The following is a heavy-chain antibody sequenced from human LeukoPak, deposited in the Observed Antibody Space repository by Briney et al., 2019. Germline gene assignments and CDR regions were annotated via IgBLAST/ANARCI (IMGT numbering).Heavy chain of an antibody. CDR1: GYTFTGYY. J-gene: IGHJ5*02. CDR2: INPNSGGT. D-gene: IGHD5-24*01. Sequence: GASVTVSCMASGYTFTGYYMYWVRQAPGQGLEWMGWINPNSGGTNYAQKLQGGGTMTRDTFISTAYMELSRLRRDDTAVYYCARDRGDGYNYWFDPWGQGTLVTVSS. CDR3: ARDRGDGYNYWFDP. V-gene: IGHV1-2*02.